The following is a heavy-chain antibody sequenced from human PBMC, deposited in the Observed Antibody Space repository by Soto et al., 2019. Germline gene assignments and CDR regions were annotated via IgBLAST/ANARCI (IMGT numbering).Heavy chain of an antibody. D-gene: IGHD3-22*01. CDR1: GRAMSNGNFR. V-gene: IGHV4-30-2*01. J-gene: IGHJ4*02. Sequence: SETLSLTWGFSGRAMSNGNFRRNSIPQPPGKGLEYIGYIYYGGSTYYNPSLQSRVTMSVDRPRNQFSLKLNSVTAADTAVYYCARVRREYDNSGPVDYWGQG. CDR2: IYYGGST. CDR3: ARVRREYDNSGPVDY.